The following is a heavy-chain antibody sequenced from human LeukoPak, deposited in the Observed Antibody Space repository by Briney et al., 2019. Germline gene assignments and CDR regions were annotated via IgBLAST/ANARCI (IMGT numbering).Heavy chain of an antibody. J-gene: IGHJ4*02. V-gene: IGHV4-61*08. CDR2: IYYSGST. Sequence: PSQTLSLTCTVSGGSISSGGYYWSWIRQPPGKGLEWIGYIYYSGSTNYNPSLKSRVTISVDTSKNQFSLKLSSVTAADTAVYYCAGTYSSSWYYFDYWGQGTLVTVSS. CDR3: AGTYSSSWYYFDY. D-gene: IGHD6-13*01. CDR1: GGSISSGGYY.